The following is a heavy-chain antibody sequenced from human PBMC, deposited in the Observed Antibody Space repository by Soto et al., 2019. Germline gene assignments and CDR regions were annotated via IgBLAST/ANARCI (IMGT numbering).Heavy chain of an antibody. CDR3: AREDGYNDGYYYYYYGMDV. Sequence: PGGSLRLSCAASGFTFISYSMNWVREAPGKGLEWVSYISSSSSTIYYADSVKGRFTISRDNAKNSLYLQMNSLRDEDTAVYYCAREDGYNDGYYYYYYGMDVWGQGTTVTVSS. J-gene: IGHJ6*02. CDR2: ISSSSSTI. D-gene: IGHD5-12*01. V-gene: IGHV3-48*02. CDR1: GFTFISYS.